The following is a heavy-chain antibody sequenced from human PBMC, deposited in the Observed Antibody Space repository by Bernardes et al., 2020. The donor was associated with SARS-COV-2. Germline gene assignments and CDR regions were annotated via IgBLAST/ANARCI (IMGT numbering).Heavy chain of an antibody. CDR2: IDWDDDK. Sequence: GTTLVKPTQTLTLTCSFSGFSLGTSGVSVSWIRQPPGKAVEWLARIDWDDDKWYSPSLKTRLTIFKDTSKNLVVLTMSNMDPVDTATYYCARQTGYCKGYTCYFYYFPDWGQGTLVTVSS. D-gene: IGHD2-15*01. CDR1: GFSLGTSGVS. CDR3: ARQTGYCKGYTCYFYYFPD. V-gene: IGHV2-70*04. J-gene: IGHJ4*02.